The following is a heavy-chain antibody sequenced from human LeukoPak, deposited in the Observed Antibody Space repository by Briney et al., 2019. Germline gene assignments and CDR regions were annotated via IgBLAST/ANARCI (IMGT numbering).Heavy chain of an antibody. V-gene: IGHV1-3*01. J-gene: IGHJ4*02. CDR3: ARDPLDSSGWPSDFDY. D-gene: IGHD6-19*01. CDR1: GYTLTSYA. Sequence: ASVKVSCKASGYTLTSYAMHWVRQAPGQRLEWMGWINAGNGNTKYSQKFQGRVTITRDTSASTAYMELSSLRSEDTAVYYCARDPLDSSGWPSDFDYWGQGTLVTVSS. CDR2: INAGNGNT.